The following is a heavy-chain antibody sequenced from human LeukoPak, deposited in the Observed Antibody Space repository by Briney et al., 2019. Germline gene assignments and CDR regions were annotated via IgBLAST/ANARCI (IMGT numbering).Heavy chain of an antibody. CDR2: INTYTGNT. CDR1: GYTFVNYG. D-gene: IGHD4-23*01. CDR3: ARDFLFGGKSHDPKGIDS. J-gene: IGHJ4*02. Sequence: GASVKVSCKASGYTFVNYGFSWVRQAPGQGLEWMGWINTYTGNTNYSQNFQGRVTMTTDASTNTAYMELRSLRSDDTAVYYCARDFLFGGKSHDPKGIDSWGQGTLVPSPQ. V-gene: IGHV1-18*01.